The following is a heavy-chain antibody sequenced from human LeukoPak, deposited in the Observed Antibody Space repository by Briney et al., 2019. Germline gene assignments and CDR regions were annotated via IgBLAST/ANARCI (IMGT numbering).Heavy chain of an antibody. CDR2: ITTTSKTK. CDR1: GFTFSTYT. CDR3: ARWDSLGSGVDY. Sequence: PWGSLRLSCAASGFTFSTYTMNWVRQAPGKGLEWVSYITTTSKTKLYADSVRGRFTISRDNAKNSLYLQMNSLRDEDTAVYYCARWDSLGSGVDYWGQGTLVTVSS. V-gene: IGHV3-48*02. D-gene: IGHD3-10*01. J-gene: IGHJ4*02.